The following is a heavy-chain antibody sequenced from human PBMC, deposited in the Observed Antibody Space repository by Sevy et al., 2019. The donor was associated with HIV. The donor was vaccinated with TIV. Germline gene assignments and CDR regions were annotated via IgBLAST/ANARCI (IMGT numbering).Heavy chain of an antibody. CDR1: GFTFSSHT. Sequence: GGSLRLSCAASGFTFSSHTMNWVRQPPGKGLEWVSSISSTSGHIYYSDSVKGRFTTSRDKSKNSLYLQMNSVRAEDTTVYYCARDDYFWGNGGWTNCFDPWGQGTLVTVSS. J-gene: IGHJ5*02. D-gene: IGHD3-16*01. V-gene: IGHV3-21*01. CDR2: ISSTSGHI. CDR3: ARDDYFWGNGGWTNCFDP.